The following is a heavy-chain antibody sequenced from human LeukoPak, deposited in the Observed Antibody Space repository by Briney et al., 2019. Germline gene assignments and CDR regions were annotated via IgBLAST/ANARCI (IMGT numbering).Heavy chain of an antibody. Sequence: SETQSLTCAVYGGSFSDYYWSWIRQPPGKGLEWIGEINHSGSTNYNPSLKSRVTISVDTSKNQFSLKLRSVTAADTAVYYCARLVNLRVPAAIEYWGQGTLVIVSS. CDR2: INHSGST. D-gene: IGHD2-2*01. CDR1: GGSFSDYY. V-gene: IGHV4-34*01. CDR3: ARLVNLRVPAAIEY. J-gene: IGHJ4*02.